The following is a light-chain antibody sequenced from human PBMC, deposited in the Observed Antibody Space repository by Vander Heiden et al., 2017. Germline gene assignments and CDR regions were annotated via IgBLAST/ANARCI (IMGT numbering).Light chain of an antibody. V-gene: IGKV1-39*01. CDR1: QSISSY. Sequence: DIQMTQSPSSLSASVGDRVTITCRASQSISSYLNWYQQKPGKAPKLLIYAASSFQSRVPSRFSGSGSGTDFTLTISSLQPEDFATYYCLQSDSTPQTFGPGTKLEIK. J-gene: IGKJ2*01. CDR3: LQSDSTPQT. CDR2: AAS.